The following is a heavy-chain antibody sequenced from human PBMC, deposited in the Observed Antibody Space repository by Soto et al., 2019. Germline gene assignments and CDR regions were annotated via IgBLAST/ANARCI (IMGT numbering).Heavy chain of an antibody. CDR1: GGTFSSYA. CDR2: IIPIFGTA. CDR3: AREGNYDSSGYYPPDAFDI. V-gene: IGHV1-69*13. D-gene: IGHD3-22*01. Sequence: SVKVSCKASGGTFSSYAISWVRQAPGQGLEWMGGIIPIFGTANYAQKFQGRVTITADESTSTAYMELSSLRSEDTVVYYCAREGNYDSSGYYPPDAFDIWGQGTMVTVSS. J-gene: IGHJ3*02.